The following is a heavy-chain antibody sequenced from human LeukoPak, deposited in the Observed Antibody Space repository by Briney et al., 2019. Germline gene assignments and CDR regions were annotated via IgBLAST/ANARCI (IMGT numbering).Heavy chain of an antibody. CDR2: ISSNGGST. CDR3: ARDGYSSSWHGFAVNYYYYYMDV. J-gene: IGHJ6*03. Sequence: PGGSLRLSCAASGFTFSSYAMHWVRQAPGKGLEYVSAISSNGGSTYYANSVKGRFTISRDNSKNTLYLQMGSLRAEDMAVYYCARDGYSSSWHGFAVNYYYYYMDVWGKGTTATISS. V-gene: IGHV3-64*01. D-gene: IGHD6-13*01. CDR1: GFTFSSYA.